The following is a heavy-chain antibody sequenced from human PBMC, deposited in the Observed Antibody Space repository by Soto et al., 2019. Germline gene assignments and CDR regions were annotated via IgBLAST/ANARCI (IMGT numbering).Heavy chain of an antibody. CDR3: ARLTTYDYDSSGYVAFDI. CDR1: GYTFTGYY. D-gene: IGHD3-22*01. Sequence: ASVKVSCKASGYTFTGYYMHWVRQAPGQGLEWMGWINPNSGGTKYAQKFQGRVTITRDTSTSTAYMELSSLRSEDTAVYYCARLTTYDYDSSGYVAFDIWGQGTMVTVSS. J-gene: IGHJ3*02. V-gene: IGHV1-2*02. CDR2: INPNSGGT.